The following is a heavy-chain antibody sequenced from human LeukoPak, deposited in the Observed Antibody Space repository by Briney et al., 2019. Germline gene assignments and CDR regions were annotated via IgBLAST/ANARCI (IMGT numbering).Heavy chain of an antibody. CDR3: ARHPVATISANFDY. Sequence: PSETLSLTCTVSGGSISGFYWSWIRQSPGKGLEWIGYIYYSGSTYYNPSLKSRVTISVDTSKNQFSLKLSSVTAADTAVYYCARHPVATISANFDYWGQGTLVTVSS. D-gene: IGHD5-12*01. V-gene: IGHV4-59*08. CDR1: GGSISGFY. J-gene: IGHJ4*02. CDR2: IYYSGST.